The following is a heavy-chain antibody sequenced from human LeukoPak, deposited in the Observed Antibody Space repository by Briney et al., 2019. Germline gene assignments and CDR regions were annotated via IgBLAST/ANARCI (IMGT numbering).Heavy chain of an antibody. Sequence: SETLSFTCTVSGGSITSSSYYWGWIRQPPGKGLEWIGSIYYSGSTYYNPSLKSRVTISVDTSKNQFSLKLSSVTAADTAVYYCARAHIVLMVYATASYWFDPWGQGTLVTVSS. V-gene: IGHV4-39*07. CDR2: IYYSGST. J-gene: IGHJ5*02. CDR1: GGSITSSSYY. D-gene: IGHD2-8*01. CDR3: ARAHIVLMVYATASYWFDP.